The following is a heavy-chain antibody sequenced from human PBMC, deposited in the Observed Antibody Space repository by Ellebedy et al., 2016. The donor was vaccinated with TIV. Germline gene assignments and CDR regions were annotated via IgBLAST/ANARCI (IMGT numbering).Heavy chain of an antibody. CDR1: GFTFSRFA. J-gene: IGHJ6*03. V-gene: IGHV3-30-3*01. D-gene: IGHD6-13*01. CDR3: ARGRRQQLGNDYYYYYMDV. CDR2: MSSDGSKE. Sequence: GESLKISXAASGFTFSRFAINWVRQAPGKGLEWVAAMSSDGSKEFYADSVKGRFTISRDNSKNTLYLQMNSLRPDDSAVYYCARGRRQQLGNDYYYYYMDVWGKGTTVTVSS.